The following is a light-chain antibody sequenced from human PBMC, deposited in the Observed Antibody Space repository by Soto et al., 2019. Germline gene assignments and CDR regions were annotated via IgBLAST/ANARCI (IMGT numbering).Light chain of an antibody. V-gene: IGKV1-12*01. Sequence: DIHMTHSPSSVSASVGDRVTITCRASQGISTWLAWYQQKPGEAPRLLIYTASTLHSGVPSRFSGSGSGTDFTLTITNLQPEDFATYYCQQGNSFPLTFGGGTKVEIK. CDR3: QQGNSFPLT. J-gene: IGKJ4*01. CDR1: QGISTW. CDR2: TAS.